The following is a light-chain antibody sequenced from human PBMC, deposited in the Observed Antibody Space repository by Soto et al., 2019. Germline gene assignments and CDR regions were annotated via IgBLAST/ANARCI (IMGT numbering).Light chain of an antibody. CDR2: DAS. Sequence: DIQMTQSPSTLSASVGDRVTITCRASQSISSWLAWYQQKPGKAPKLLIYDASSLESGVPSRFSGSGSGTEFTLTISSLQPDDFAVYYCQQRSNWLTFGGGTKVDNK. J-gene: IGKJ4*01. CDR1: QSISSW. CDR3: QQRSNWLT. V-gene: IGKV1-5*01.